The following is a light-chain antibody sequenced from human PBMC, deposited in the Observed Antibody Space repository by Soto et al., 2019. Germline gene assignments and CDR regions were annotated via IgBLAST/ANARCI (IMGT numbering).Light chain of an antibody. CDR1: RDIDKF. CDR2: DAS. V-gene: IGKV1-33*01. CDR3: QQYDDLPIT. J-gene: IGKJ5*01. Sequence: DIQMTQSPSSLSASVGDRVTIACQASRDIDKFLNWYQQTPGKAPKLLIDDASNLATGVPSRFSGSGSGTHFTFTISRLQPEDVETYYCQQYDDLPITFGQGTRLEIK.